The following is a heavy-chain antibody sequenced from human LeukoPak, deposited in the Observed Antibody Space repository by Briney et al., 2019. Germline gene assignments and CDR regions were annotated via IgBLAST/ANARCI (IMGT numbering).Heavy chain of an antibody. CDR1: GFTFSSYA. CDR3: AKCPVDYGTYYFDY. Sequence: GGSLRLSCAASGFTFSSYAMSWVRQAPGKGLEWVSAISGSGGSTHYADSVKGRFTISRDNSKNTLYLQMNSLRAEDTAVYYCAKCPVDYGTYYFDYWGQGTLVTVPS. J-gene: IGHJ4*02. CDR2: ISGSGGST. D-gene: IGHD4-17*01. V-gene: IGHV3-23*01.